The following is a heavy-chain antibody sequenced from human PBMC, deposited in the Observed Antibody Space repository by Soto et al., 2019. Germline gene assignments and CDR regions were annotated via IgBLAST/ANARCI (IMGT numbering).Heavy chain of an antibody. D-gene: IGHD2-15*01. CDR3: ATGSLVVAALGY. CDR1: GYSLTELS. CDR2: FDPEDGET. J-gene: IGHJ4*02. V-gene: IGHV1-24*01. Sequence: GASVKVSCKVSGYSLTELSMHWVRQAPGKGLEWMGGFDPEDGETIYAQKFQGRVTMTEDTSTDTAYMELSSLRSEDTAVYYCATGSLVVAALGYWGQGTLVTVSS.